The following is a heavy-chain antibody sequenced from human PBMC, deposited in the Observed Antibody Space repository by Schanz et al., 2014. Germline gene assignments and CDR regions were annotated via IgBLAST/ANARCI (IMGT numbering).Heavy chain of an antibody. V-gene: IGHV3-23*04. J-gene: IGHJ4*02. CDR2: ISSGGGST. CDR1: GFTFSSYA. D-gene: IGHD5-12*01. CDR3: ARKVVATIGGYYDN. Sequence: EVQLVESGGGLVKPGGFLRLSCAASGFTFSSYAMSWVRQAPGKGLEWVSSISSGGGSTYYADSVKGRFTISRDNSKNTLYLQMNSLRAEDTAVYYCARKVVATIGGYYDNWGQGTLVIVSS.